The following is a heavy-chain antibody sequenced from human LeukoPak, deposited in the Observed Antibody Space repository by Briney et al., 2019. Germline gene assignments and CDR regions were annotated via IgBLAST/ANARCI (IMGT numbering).Heavy chain of an antibody. V-gene: IGHV3-9*03. Sequence: GRSLRLSCAASGFTFDDYAMHWVRQAPGKGLEWVSGISWNSGSIGYADSVKGRFTISRDNAKNSLYLQMNSLRAEDMALYYCAKDSAAAGTETFDYWGQGTLVTVSS. D-gene: IGHD6-13*01. CDR3: AKDSAAAGTETFDY. CDR2: ISWNSGSI. CDR1: GFTFDDYA. J-gene: IGHJ4*02.